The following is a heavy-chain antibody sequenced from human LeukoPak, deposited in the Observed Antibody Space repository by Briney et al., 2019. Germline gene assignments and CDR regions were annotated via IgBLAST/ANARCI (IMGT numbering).Heavy chain of an antibody. D-gene: IGHD2-15*01. CDR1: GFTFSSYA. V-gene: IGHV3-30*04. CDR2: ISYDGSNK. CDR3: ARDSCSGGSCETYYYYYGMDV. Sequence: PGGSLGLSCAASGFTFSSYAMHWVRQAPGKGLEWVAVISYDGSNKYYADSVKGRFTISRDNSKNTLYLQMNSLRAEDTAVYYCARDSCSGGSCETYYYYYGMDVWGQGTTVTVSS. J-gene: IGHJ6*02.